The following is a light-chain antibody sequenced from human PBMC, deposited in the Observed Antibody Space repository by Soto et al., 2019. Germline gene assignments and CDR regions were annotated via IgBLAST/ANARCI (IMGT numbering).Light chain of an antibody. CDR1: QSVSSSY. J-gene: IGKJ1*01. CDR3: QQDGSSPWT. V-gene: IGKV3-20*01. CDR2: GAS. Sequence: EIVLTQSPGTLSLSPGERATLSCRASQSVSSSYLAWYQQKPGQAPRLLIYGASSRATGIPDRFSGSGSGTDFPLTISRLEPEDFAVYYCQQDGSSPWTFGQWTKVEIK.